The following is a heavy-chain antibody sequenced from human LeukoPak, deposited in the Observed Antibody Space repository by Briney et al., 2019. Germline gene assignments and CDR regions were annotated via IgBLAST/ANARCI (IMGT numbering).Heavy chain of an antibody. CDR1: GYTFTGYY. V-gene: IGHV7-4-1*02. CDR3: ARTISSGWANFDY. Sequence: GASVKVSCKASGYTFTGYYMHWVRQAPGQGLEWMGWINTNTGNPTYAQGFTGRFVFSLDTSVSTAYLQISSLKAEDTAVYYCARTISSGWANFDYWGQGTLVTVSS. CDR2: INTNTGNP. D-gene: IGHD6-19*01. J-gene: IGHJ4*02.